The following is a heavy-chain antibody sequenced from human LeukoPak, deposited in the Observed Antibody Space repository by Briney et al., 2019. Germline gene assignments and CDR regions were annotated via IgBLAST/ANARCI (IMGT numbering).Heavy chain of an antibody. D-gene: IGHD6-6*01. J-gene: IGHJ4*02. CDR2: INHSGST. CDR1: GGSFRLYY. V-gene: IGHV4-34*01. Sequence: SEARSLTCAVYGGSFRLYYLGWVRQPPGKWLEGIGEINHSGSTDYNPSFKRRVTISVDTSKNQFSLKLSSVTAADTAVYYCARGRGSGIAARPLDYWGQGTLVTVSS. CDR3: ARGRGSGIAARPLDY.